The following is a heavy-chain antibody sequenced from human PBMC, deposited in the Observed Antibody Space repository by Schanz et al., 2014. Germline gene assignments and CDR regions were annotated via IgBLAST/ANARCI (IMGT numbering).Heavy chain of an antibody. CDR1: GGTFSSYT. CDR2: IIPVLAIA. CDR3: ARDQSPYTNASDVRYFDY. V-gene: IGHV1-69*08. J-gene: IGHJ4*02. Sequence: QVQLVQSGAEVKKPGSSMKVSCTASGGTFSSYTISWIRQAPGQGLEWMGRIIPVLAIADYAQKLQGRVTMTADTSTSTAYMDLRSLRTDDTAVYYCARDQSPYTNASDVRYFDYWGQGSLVTVSS. D-gene: IGHD6-6*01.